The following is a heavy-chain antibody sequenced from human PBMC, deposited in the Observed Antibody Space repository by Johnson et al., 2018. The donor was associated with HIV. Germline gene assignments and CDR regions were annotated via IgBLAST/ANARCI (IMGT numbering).Heavy chain of an antibody. V-gene: IGHV3-66*01. D-gene: IGHD6-19*01. J-gene: IGHJ3*02. CDR1: GFTVSSNY. CDR2: IYSGGST. Sequence: DVQVVESGGGVVQPGRSLRLSCAASGFTVSSNYMSWVRQAPGKGLEWVSVIYSGGSTYYADSVKGRFTISRDNSKNTLYLQMNSLRAEDTAVYYWARDGGSGWYDAFDIWGQGTMVTVSS. CDR3: ARDGGSGWYDAFDI.